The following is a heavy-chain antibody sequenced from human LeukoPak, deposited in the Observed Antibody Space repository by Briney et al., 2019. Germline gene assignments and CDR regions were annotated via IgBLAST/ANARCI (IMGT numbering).Heavy chain of an antibody. CDR2: ISAYNGNT. CDR3: ARDRWACSSTSCYGPFDY. CDR1: GYTFTSYG. V-gene: IGHV1-18*01. D-gene: IGHD2-2*01. J-gene: IGHJ4*02. Sequence: GASVKVSCKASGYTFTSYGIIWVRQAPGQGLEWMGWISAYNGNTNYAQKLQGRVTMTTDTSTSTAYMELRSLRSDDTAVYYCARDRWACSSTSCYGPFDYWGQGTLVTVSS.